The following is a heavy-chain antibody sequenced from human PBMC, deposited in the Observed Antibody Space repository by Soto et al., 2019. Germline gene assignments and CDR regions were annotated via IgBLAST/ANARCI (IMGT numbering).Heavy chain of an antibody. J-gene: IGHJ5*02. CDR2: ISYDGSNK. V-gene: IGHV3-30-3*01. CDR3: ARDPGQLVYP. Sequence: QVQLVESGGGVVQPGRSLRLSCAASGFTFSSYAMHWVRQAPGKGLEWVAVISYDGSNKYYADSVKGRFTISRDNSKNTLYLQMNSLRAEDTAVYYCARDPGQLVYPWGQGTLVTVSS. CDR1: GFTFSSYA. D-gene: IGHD6-6*01.